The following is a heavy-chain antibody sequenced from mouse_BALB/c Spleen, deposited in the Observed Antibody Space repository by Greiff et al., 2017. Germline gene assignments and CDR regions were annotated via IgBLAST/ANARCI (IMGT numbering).Heavy chain of an antibody. Sequence: VQRVESGPGLVQPSQSLSITCTVSGFSLTSYGVHWVRQSPGKGLEWLGVIWSGGSTDYNAAFISRLSISKDNSKSQVFFKMNSLQANDTAIYYCARNGEVRRFAWFAYWGQGTLVTVSA. CDR2: IWSGGST. CDR3: ARNGEVRRFAWFAY. J-gene: IGHJ3*01. V-gene: IGHV2-2*02. D-gene: IGHD2-14*01. CDR1: GFSLTSYG.